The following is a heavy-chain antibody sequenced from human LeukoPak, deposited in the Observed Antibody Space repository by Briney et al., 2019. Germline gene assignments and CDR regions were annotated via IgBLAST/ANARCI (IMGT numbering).Heavy chain of an antibody. Sequence: SETLSLTCTVSGGSISSGSYYWGWIRQPPGKGLEWIGSIYYSGSTYYNPSLKSRVTISVDTSKNQFSLKLSSVTAADTAVYYCARRIRGDAFDIWGQGTMVTVSS. CDR2: IYYSGST. V-gene: IGHV4-39*01. CDR1: GGSISSGSYY. J-gene: IGHJ3*02. D-gene: IGHD1-20*01. CDR3: ARRIRGDAFDI.